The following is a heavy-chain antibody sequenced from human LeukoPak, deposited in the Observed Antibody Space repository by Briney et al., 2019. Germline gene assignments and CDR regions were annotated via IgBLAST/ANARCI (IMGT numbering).Heavy chain of an antibody. CDR1: GGTFSSYA. CDR2: LIPIFGTA. J-gene: IGHJ4*02. V-gene: IGHV1-69*05. D-gene: IGHD1-7*01. CDR3: ARGRLELRSRSYYFDY. Sequence: SVKVSCKASGGTFSSYAISWVRQAPGQGLEWMGGLIPIFGTANYAQKFQGRVTITTDESTSTAYMELSSLRSEDTAVYYCARGRLELRSRSYYFDYWGQGTMVTVSS.